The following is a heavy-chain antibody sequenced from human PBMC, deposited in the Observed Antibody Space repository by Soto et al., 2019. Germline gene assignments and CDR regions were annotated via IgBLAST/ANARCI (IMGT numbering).Heavy chain of an antibody. J-gene: IGHJ4*02. CDR3: ARERRDVERVQLWLMSDY. V-gene: IGHV3-11*01. CDR2: ISSSGSTI. CDR1: GFTFSDYY. Sequence: VQLVESGGGLVKPGGSLRLSCAASGFTFSDYYMSWIRQAPGKGLEWVSYISSSGSTIYYADSVKGRFTISRDNAKNSLYLQMNSLRAEDTAVYYCARERRDVERVQLWLMSDYWGQGTLVTVSS. D-gene: IGHD5-18*01.